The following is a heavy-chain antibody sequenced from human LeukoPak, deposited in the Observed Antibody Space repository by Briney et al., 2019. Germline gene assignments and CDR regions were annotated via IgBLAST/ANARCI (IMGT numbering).Heavy chain of an antibody. V-gene: IGHV1-2*02. D-gene: IGHD5-12*01. CDR3: ARALLRRLRPDGELDY. CDR1: GYTFTGYY. CDR2: INPNSGGT. J-gene: IGHJ4*02. Sequence: GASVKVSCKASGYTFTGYYMHWVRQAPGQGLEWMGWINPNSGGTNYAQKFQGRVTMTRDTSISTAYMELSRLRSDDTAVYYCARALLRRLRPDGELDYWGQGTLVTVSS.